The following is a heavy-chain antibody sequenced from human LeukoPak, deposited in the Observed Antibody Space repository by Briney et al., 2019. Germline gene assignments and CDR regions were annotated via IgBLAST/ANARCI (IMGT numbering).Heavy chain of an antibody. CDR1: GFTFSSYA. D-gene: IGHD6-19*01. CDR3: AKDLPIDSSGWYSDY. CDR2: ISGSGGST. Sequence: GGSLRLSCAASGFTFSSYAMSWVRQAPGKGLEWVSAISGSGGSTYYADSVKGRFTISRDNSKNTPYLQMNSLRAEDTAVYYCAKDLPIDSSGWYSDYWGQGTLVTVSS. J-gene: IGHJ4*02. V-gene: IGHV3-23*01.